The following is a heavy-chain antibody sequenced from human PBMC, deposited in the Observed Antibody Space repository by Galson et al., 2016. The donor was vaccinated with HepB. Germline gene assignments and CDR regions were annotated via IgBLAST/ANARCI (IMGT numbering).Heavy chain of an antibody. CDR1: GDSVSSKSAA. D-gene: IGHD6-13*01. CDR2: TYHTSNWYS. V-gene: IGHV6-1*01. Sequence: CAISGDSVSSKSAAWNWIRHSPSRGLEWLGRTYHTSNWYSDYAVSVKSRITINPDTSKNQFSLQLNSVTPEDTAVYYCARGDRHSSSWWGFDYWGQGTLVTVSS. J-gene: IGHJ4*02. CDR3: ARGDRHSSSWWGFDY.